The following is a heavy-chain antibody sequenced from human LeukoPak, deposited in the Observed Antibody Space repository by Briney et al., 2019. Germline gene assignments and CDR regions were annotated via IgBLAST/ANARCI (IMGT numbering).Heavy chain of an antibody. Sequence: GASVKVSCKASGYTFTIYYMHWVRQAPGQGLEWMGWTNPNSGGTNYAQKFQGRVTMTRDTSISTAYMELSRLRSDDTAVYYCARASESTGRRTYYDILTGYFSYYMDVWGKGTTVTISS. CDR3: ARASESTGRRTYYDILTGYFSYYMDV. CDR2: TNPNSGGT. D-gene: IGHD3-9*01. V-gene: IGHV1-2*02. CDR1: GYTFTIYY. J-gene: IGHJ6*03.